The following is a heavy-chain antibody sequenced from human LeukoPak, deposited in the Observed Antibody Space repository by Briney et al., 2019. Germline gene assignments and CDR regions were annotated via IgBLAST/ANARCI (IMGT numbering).Heavy chain of an antibody. D-gene: IGHD3-10*01. CDR3: ARALGITMVRGVIPHRGFDY. J-gene: IGHJ4*02. Sequence: ASVKVSCKASGYTFTSYYMHWVRQAPGQGLEWMGLINPSGGSTSYAQKFQGRVTMTRDTSTSTVYMELSSLRSEDTAVYYCARALGITMVRGVIPHRGFDYWGQGTLVTVSS. CDR2: INPSGGST. V-gene: IGHV1-46*01. CDR1: GYTFTSYY.